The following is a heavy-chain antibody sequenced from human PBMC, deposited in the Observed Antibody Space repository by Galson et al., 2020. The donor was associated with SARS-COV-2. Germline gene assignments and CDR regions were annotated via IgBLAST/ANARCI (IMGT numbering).Heavy chain of an antibody. D-gene: IGHD3-16*01. CDR2: IWYDGSNK. CDR1: GFTFSSYG. V-gene: IGHV3-33*01. CDR3: ARDPNGGGTLPPHDYGMDV. J-gene: IGHJ6*02. Sequence: GGSLRLSCAASGFTFSSYGMHWVRQAPGKGLEWVAVIWYDGSNKYYADSVKGRFTISSDNSKNTLYLQMNSLRAEDTAVYYCARDPNGGGTLPPHDYGMDVWGQGTTVTVSS.